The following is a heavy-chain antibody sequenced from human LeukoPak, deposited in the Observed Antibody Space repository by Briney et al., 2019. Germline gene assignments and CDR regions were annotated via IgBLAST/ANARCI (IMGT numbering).Heavy chain of an antibody. J-gene: IGHJ6*03. CDR2: MNPNSGNT. V-gene: IGHV1-8*01. CDR3: ARRGTTGTSDYYYYMDV. Sequence: GASVKVSCKASGYTFTSYDINWVRQATGQGLEWMGWMNPNSGNTGYAQKFQGRVTMTRNTSISTAYMELSSLRSEDTAVYYCARRGTTGTSDYYYYMDVWGKGTTVTVSS. D-gene: IGHD1-1*01. CDR1: GYTFTSYD.